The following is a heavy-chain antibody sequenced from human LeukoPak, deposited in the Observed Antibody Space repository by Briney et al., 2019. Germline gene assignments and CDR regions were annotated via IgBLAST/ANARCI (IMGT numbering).Heavy chain of an antibody. Sequence: GGSLRLSCAASGFTFSTYAMHWVRQAPGKGLEWVAVMSSDGSNKFYADSVKGPFTISRDNSKNTLYLQMTRLRAEDQAVYYWATEAPTEYSDFCSAPREYYFDYYGQGPLAAVSS. CDR2: MSSDGSNK. J-gene: IGHJ4*02. V-gene: IGHV3-30-3*01. CDR3: ATEAPTEYSDFCSAPREYYFDY. CDR1: GFTFSTYA. D-gene: IGHD3-3*01.